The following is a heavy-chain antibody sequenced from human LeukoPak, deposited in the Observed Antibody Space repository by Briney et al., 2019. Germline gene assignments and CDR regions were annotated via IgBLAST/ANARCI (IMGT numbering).Heavy chain of an antibody. CDR1: GGTFSSYA. D-gene: IGHD6-19*01. J-gene: IGHJ4*02. CDR2: IIPIFGTA. V-gene: IGHV1-69*01. CDR3: ASGASGWYSWNY. Sequence: SVKVSCKASGGTFSSYAISWVRQAPGQGLEWMGGIIPIFGTANYAQKFQGRVTITADESTSTAYMELSSLRSEDTAVYYSASGASGWYSWNYWGQGTLVTVSS.